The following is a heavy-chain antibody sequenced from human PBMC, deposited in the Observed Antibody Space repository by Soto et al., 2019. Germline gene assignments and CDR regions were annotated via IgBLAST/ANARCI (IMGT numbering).Heavy chain of an antibody. CDR3: VQTTGWPGFDF. D-gene: IGHD6-19*01. Sequence: EVQLVESGGGLIQPGGSLRLSCAASGFTVSSKYMTWVRQAPGKGLEWVSVIYGGGTTYYADSVKGRFTIPRDNSKNTLYLQVNGLRAEDTAVYYCVQTTGWPGFDFWGQGTLVTVSS. CDR1: GFTVSSKY. CDR2: IYGGGTT. J-gene: IGHJ4*02. V-gene: IGHV3-53*01.